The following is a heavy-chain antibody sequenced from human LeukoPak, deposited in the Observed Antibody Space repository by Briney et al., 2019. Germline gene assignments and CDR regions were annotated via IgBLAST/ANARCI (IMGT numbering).Heavy chain of an antibody. CDR3: AKVSSGYYSESYFDY. Sequence: PGGSLRLSCAASGFTFSSYAMSWVRQAPGKGLEWVSAISGSGGSTYYADSVKGRFTISRDNSKNTLYLQMNSLRAEGTAVYYCAKVSSGYYSESYFDYWGQGTLVTVSS. V-gene: IGHV3-23*01. CDR2: ISGSGGST. CDR1: GFTFSSYA. J-gene: IGHJ4*02. D-gene: IGHD3-22*01.